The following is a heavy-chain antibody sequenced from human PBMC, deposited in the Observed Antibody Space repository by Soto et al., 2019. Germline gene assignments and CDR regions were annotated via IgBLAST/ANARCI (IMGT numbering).Heavy chain of an antibody. CDR1: GYTFTSYD. J-gene: IGHJ6*02. CDR3: ARAEYSSGWYGYYYYGIDV. Sequence: ASVKVSCKASGYTFTSYDINWVRQAPGQGLEWMGWMNPNSGNTGYTQKFQGRVTMSRNTSISTAYMELSSLRSEDTAVYYCARAEYSSGWYGYYYYGIDVWGQGTTVTVSS. CDR2: MNPNSGNT. V-gene: IGHV1-8*01. D-gene: IGHD6-19*01.